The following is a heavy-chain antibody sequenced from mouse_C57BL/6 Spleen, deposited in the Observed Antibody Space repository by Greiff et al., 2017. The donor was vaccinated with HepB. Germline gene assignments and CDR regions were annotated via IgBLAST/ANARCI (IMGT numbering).Heavy chain of an antibody. Sequence: QVQLQQPGAELVMPGASVKLSCKASGYTFTSYWMHWVKQRPGQGLEWIGEIDPSDSYTNYNQKFKGKSTLTVDKSSSTAYMQLSSLTSEDSAVYYCARSPGSYWYFDVWGTGTTVTVSS. CDR3: ARSPGSYWYFDV. J-gene: IGHJ1*03. V-gene: IGHV1-69*01. CDR2: IDPSDSYT. CDR1: GYTFTSYW. D-gene: IGHD1-1*01.